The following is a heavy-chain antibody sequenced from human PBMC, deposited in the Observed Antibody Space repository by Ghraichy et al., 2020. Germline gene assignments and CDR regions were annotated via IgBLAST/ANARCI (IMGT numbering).Heavy chain of an antibody. CDR3: ARDLGGGWYFDY. Sequence: GGSLRLSCVASGFIFSGYWMSWVRQAPGKGLEWVANIKKDGSEKYYVDSVKGRFTISRDNAKNSLYLQMNSLRAEDTAVYYCARDLGGGWYFDYWGQGALVTVSS. V-gene: IGHV3-7*01. J-gene: IGHJ4*02. CDR1: GFIFSGYW. CDR2: IKKDGSEK. D-gene: IGHD6-19*01.